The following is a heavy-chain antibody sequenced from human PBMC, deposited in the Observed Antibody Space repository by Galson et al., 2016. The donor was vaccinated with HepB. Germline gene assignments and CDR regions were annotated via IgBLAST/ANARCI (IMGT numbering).Heavy chain of an antibody. D-gene: IGHD1-1*01. J-gene: IGHJ6*02. CDR3: TTGGGNWALGMDV. Sequence: SLRLSCAGSGFTFSNAWVSWVRQAPGKGLEWVGRIRSNTDGGTTDYAAPVKGRFTISRDDSKNTLYLQMNSLKTEDTAVYYCTTGGGNWALGMDVWGQGTTVTVSS. V-gene: IGHV3-15*01. CDR2: IRSNTDGGTT. CDR1: GFTFSNAW.